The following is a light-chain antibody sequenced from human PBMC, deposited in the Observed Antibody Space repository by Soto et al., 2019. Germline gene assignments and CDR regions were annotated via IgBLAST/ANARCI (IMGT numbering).Light chain of an antibody. Sequence: EIVLTQSPATLSLSPGERATLSCRASQSVSSYLAWYQQKPGQAPRLLIYDASNRATGIPARFSGSGSGTDITLTISSLEPEDFAVYYCQQRSNWLTFGGGTKVAIK. V-gene: IGKV3-11*01. CDR2: DAS. CDR3: QQRSNWLT. CDR1: QSVSSY. J-gene: IGKJ4*01.